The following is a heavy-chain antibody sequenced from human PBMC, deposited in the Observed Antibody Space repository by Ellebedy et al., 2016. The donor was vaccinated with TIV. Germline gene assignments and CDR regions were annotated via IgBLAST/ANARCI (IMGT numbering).Heavy chain of an antibody. V-gene: IGHV3-30-3*01. CDR2: ISYDGSNK. CDR3: ASHYGSGSYYSEFKGTDV. CDR1: GFTFSSYA. D-gene: IGHD3-10*01. J-gene: IGHJ6*02. Sequence: GESLKISCAASGFTFSSYAMHWVRQAPGKGLEWVAVISYDGSNKYYADSVKGRFTISRDNSKNTLYLQMNSLRAEDTAVYYCASHYGSGSYYSEFKGTDVWGQGTTVTVSS.